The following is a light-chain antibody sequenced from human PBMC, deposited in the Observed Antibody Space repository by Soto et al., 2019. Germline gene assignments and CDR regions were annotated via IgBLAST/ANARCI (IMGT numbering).Light chain of an antibody. CDR2: DAS. CDR3: QNYKSVPRT. J-gene: IGKJ1*01. Sequence: DIQMTQSPSSLSASVGDRVTITCRASQGISNNLAWYQQKPGKVPKVLIYDASTLQPGVPSRFSGSGSGTDFTLTISSLQPEDVATYYCQNYKSVPRTFGQGTKVEIK. CDR1: QGISNN. V-gene: IGKV1-27*01.